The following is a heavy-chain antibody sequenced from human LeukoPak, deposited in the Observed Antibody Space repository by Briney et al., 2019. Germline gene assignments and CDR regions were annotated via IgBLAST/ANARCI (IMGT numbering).Heavy chain of an antibody. D-gene: IGHD3-10*01. CDR2: IYYSGST. J-gene: IGHJ5*02. Sequence: SETLSLTCTVSGGSISSYYWSWIRQPPGKGLEWIGYIYYSGSTNYNPSLRSRVTISVDTSKSQFSLKLSSVTAADTAVYYCARDSGTTGEVKFDPWGQGTLVTVSS. V-gene: IGHV4-59*12. CDR3: ARDSGTTGEVKFDP. CDR1: GGSISSYY.